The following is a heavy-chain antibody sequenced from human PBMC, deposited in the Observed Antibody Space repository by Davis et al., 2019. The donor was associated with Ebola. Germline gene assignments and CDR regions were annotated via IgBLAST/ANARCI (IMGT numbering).Heavy chain of an antibody. Sequence: AGSLRLSCSASGFIFSTYVMSWVRQAPGKGLEWVSTYGTSADTYYADSVKGRFTISRDNSKNTLYLQMNGLRVEDTAIYYCAKDNRNIWSEVWGQGTMVTVSS. J-gene: IGHJ3*01. D-gene: IGHD2/OR15-2a*01. V-gene: IGHV3-23*01. CDR3: AKDNRNIWSEV. CDR1: GFIFSTYV. CDR2: GTSADT.